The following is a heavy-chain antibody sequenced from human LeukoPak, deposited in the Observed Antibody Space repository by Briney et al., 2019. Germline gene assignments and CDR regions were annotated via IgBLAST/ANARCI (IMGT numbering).Heavy chain of an antibody. CDR3: SRGGGYYDRSAKYFIRPPEY. CDR1: GYTFSSYD. V-gene: IGHV1-8*01. Sequence: SVKVSCKGSGYTFSSYDIKWVRQATGQGLEWMGGRNPHSGDTGFAQKFKGRVTMTRDASINTAYMDLGSLSSEDTAVYYCSRGGGYYDRSAKYFIRPPEYWGQGTLVTVSS. CDR2: RNPHSGDT. J-gene: IGHJ4*02. D-gene: IGHD3-22*01.